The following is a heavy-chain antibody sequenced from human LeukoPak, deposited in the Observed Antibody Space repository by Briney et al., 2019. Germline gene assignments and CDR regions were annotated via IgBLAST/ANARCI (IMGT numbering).Heavy chain of an antibody. CDR3: ARDRGDSSSSSYFDY. V-gene: IGHV3-64*01. D-gene: IGHD6-6*01. J-gene: IGHJ4*02. Sequence: PGGSPRLSCAASGFTFSSYAMHWVRQAPGKGLEYVSAISSNGGSTYYANSVKGRFTISRDHSKNTLYLQMGSLRAEDMAVYYCARDRGDSSSSSYFDYWGQGTLVTVSS. CDR1: GFTFSSYA. CDR2: ISSNGGST.